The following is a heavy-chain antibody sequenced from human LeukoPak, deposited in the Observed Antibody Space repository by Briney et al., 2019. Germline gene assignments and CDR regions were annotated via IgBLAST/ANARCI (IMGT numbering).Heavy chain of an antibody. CDR3: AKAPVTSCRGAYCYPFDY. CDR2: ISGSGGST. Sequence: GGSLRLSCAASGFTFSSYAMSWVRQAPGKGLEWASAISGSGGSTYYADSVKGRFTISRDNSKNTLYLQMNSLRAEDTAVYYCAKAPVTSCRGAYCYPFDYWGQGTLVTVSS. D-gene: IGHD2-21*01. CDR1: GFTFSSYA. J-gene: IGHJ4*02. V-gene: IGHV3-23*01.